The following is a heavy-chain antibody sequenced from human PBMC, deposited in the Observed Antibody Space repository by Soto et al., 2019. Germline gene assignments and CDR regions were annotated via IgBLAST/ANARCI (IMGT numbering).Heavy chain of an antibody. D-gene: IGHD6-6*01. CDR3: ERGKSSYSSASIDY. CDR2: INHSGST. V-gene: IGHV4-34*01. Sequence: QVQLQQWGAGLLKPSETLSLTCAVYGGSFSGYYCRWIRQPPGKGRAWIGEINHSGSTNYNPSLTSRVTISVDTSKNQFSLRVSSVTAADTAVYYCERGKSSYSSASIDYWGQGTLVTVSA. CDR1: GGSFSGYY. J-gene: IGHJ4*02.